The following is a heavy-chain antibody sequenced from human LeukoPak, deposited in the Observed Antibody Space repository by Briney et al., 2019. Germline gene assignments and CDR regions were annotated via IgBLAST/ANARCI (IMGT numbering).Heavy chain of an antibody. Sequence: GGSLRLSCAASGFTFSSYELNWVRQAPGKGLEWVSYISNSGSTIYYADSVKGRFTISRDNAKNSLNLQMNSLRAEDTAVYYCARDSKGDYGDHGEDYWGQGTLVTVSS. J-gene: IGHJ4*02. D-gene: IGHD4-17*01. CDR1: GFTFSSYE. CDR3: ARDSKGDYGDHGEDY. V-gene: IGHV3-48*03. CDR2: ISNSGSTI.